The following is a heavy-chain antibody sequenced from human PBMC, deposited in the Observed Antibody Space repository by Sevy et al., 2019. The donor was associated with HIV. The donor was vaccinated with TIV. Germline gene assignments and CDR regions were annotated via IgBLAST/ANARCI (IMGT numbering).Heavy chain of an antibody. V-gene: IGHV1-18*04. D-gene: IGHD3-10*01. CDR3: ARVPTYYYGSATYFDY. CDR1: GYNFASDG. J-gene: IGHJ4*02. Sequence: ASVKVSCKASGYNFASDGFSWVRQALGQGLEWMGWISVYNGNAKYAQVFQDRFTMTTDTSTSTAYMELRSLRSDDTAVYYCARVPTYYYGSATYFDYWGQGTLVTVSS. CDR2: ISVYNGNA.